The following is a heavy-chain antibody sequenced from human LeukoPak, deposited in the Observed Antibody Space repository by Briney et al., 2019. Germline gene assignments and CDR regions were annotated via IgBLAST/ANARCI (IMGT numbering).Heavy chain of an antibody. D-gene: IGHD2-8*01. V-gene: IGHV3-23*01. CDR3: AKLVLDFDY. Sequence: HTGGSLRLSCAPSGFTFSSYTMSWVRQAPGKGLEWVSANSGSGGNTYYADSVKGRFTISRDNSKNTLYLQMNSLRAEDTAVYYCAKLVLDFDYWGQGTLVTVSS. J-gene: IGHJ4*02. CDR1: GFTFSSYT. CDR2: NSGSGGNT.